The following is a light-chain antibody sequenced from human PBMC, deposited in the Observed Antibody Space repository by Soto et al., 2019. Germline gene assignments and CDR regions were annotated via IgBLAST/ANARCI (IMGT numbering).Light chain of an antibody. Sequence: DVVITQTPLSLSVAPGHPASISCKSSQSLLHITGETFLFWYLQKPGQSPQLLIYEVSTRVSGVPDRFSGSGSGTAFTLEIRRVETDDVGIYYCMGSTQRPPTFGRGTRLEIK. CDR1: QSLLHITGETF. CDR2: EVS. V-gene: IGKV2D-29*02. J-gene: IGKJ5*01. CDR3: MGSTQRPPT.